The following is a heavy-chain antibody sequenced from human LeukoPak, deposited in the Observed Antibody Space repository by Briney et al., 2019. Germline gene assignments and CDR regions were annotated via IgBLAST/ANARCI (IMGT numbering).Heavy chain of an antibody. J-gene: IGHJ4*02. D-gene: IGHD3-9*01. CDR1: GFTFSTYP. CDR3: AKFYDISTGYFGC. Sequence: PGGSLRLSCSASGFTFSTYPMHWVRQAPGKGLEYVSAMTSNGGSTYYADSVKGRFTISRDNSKNTLYLQMNSLRAEDTAVYYCAKFYDISTGYFGCWGQGTLVTVSS. V-gene: IGHV3-64*04. CDR2: MTSNGGST.